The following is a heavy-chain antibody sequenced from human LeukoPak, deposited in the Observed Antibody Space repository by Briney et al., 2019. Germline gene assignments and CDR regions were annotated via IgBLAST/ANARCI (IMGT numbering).Heavy chain of an antibody. CDR2: IYSDGGT. CDR3: ARLTVSGQLDY. V-gene: IGHV3-66*01. Sequence: GGSLRVSCAASGFTVRSNYMNWVRRAPGKGLEWVSVIYSDGGTYYADSVKGRFAISRDFSKNTLYLQMNSLRVEDTAVYYCARLTVSGQLDYWGQGTLVTVSS. J-gene: IGHJ4*02. CDR1: GFTVRSNY. D-gene: IGHD6-19*01.